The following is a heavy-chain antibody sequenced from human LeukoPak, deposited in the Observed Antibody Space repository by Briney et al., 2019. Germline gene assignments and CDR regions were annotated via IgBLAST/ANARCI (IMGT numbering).Heavy chain of an antibody. CDR3: TRRRDSSGYYALLDPYYFDY. D-gene: IGHD3-22*01. CDR1: GFTFGSYA. J-gene: IGHJ4*02. Sequence: GGSLRLSCAASGFTFGSYAMSWVRQAPGKGLEWVSAISGSGGSTYYADSVKGRFTISRDNSKNTLYLQMNSLRAEDTAVYYCTRRRDSSGYYALLDPYYFDYWGQGTLVTVSS. V-gene: IGHV3-23*01. CDR2: ISGSGGST.